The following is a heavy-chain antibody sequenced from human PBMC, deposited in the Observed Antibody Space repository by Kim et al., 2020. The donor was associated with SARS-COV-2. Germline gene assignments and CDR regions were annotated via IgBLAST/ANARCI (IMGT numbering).Heavy chain of an antibody. CDR3: ASHRYYYYYMDV. Sequence: IYSAASVKGRFTISRDNAKNSLYLQMNSLRAEDTAVYYCASHRYYYYYMDVWGKGTTVTVSS. V-gene: IGHV3-48*03. CDR2: I. J-gene: IGHJ6*03.